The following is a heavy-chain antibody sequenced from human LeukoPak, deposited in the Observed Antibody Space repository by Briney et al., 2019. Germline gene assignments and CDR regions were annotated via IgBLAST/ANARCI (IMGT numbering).Heavy chain of an antibody. J-gene: IGHJ3*02. CDR2: INSDGSST. V-gene: IGHV3-74*01. CDR1: GFTLSTYW. D-gene: IGHD4-23*01. Sequence: GGSLRLSCAASGFTLSTYWMHWVRQAPGKGLVWVSRINSDGSSTDYPDSVKGRFTISRDNAKNTLYLQMNSLRAEDTAMYYCARDKYGGNSNAFDIWGQGTMVTVSS. CDR3: ARDKYGGNSNAFDI.